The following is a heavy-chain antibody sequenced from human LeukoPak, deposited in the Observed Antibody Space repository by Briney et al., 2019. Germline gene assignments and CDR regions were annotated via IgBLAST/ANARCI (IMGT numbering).Heavy chain of an antibody. V-gene: IGHV3-30*04. CDR1: GFTFTSYV. D-gene: IGHD2-15*01. Sequence: PGGSLRLSCAASGFTFTSYVIHWVRQAPGKGLEWVAVIFFDGTKRYYADSVKGRFTISRDNSRNTVSLEMNSLRPEDTAIYYCARDHGCSGGACYFFDYWGQGALVTVSS. J-gene: IGHJ4*02. CDR2: IFFDGTKR. CDR3: ARDHGCSGGACYFFDY.